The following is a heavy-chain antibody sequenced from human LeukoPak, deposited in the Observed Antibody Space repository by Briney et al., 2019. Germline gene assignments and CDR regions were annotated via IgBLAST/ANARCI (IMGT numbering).Heavy chain of an antibody. CDR2: ITSSSSTI. D-gene: IGHD3-9*01. V-gene: IGHV3-11*01. CDR3: ARDGHYDILTGYSQD. J-gene: IGHJ1*01. CDR1: GFTFSDYY. Sequence: GGSLRLSCAASGFTFSDYYMSWIRQAPGKGLEWVSYITSSSSTIYYADSGKGRFTISRDNAKNSLYLQMNSLRAGDTAVYYCARDGHYDILTGYSQDWGQGTLVTVSS.